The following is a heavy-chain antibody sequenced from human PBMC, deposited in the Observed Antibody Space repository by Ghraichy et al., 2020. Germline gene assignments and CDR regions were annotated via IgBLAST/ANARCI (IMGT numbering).Heavy chain of an antibody. J-gene: IGHJ6*02. V-gene: IGHV4-34*01. Sequence: SETLSLTCAVYGGSFSGYYWSWIRQPPGKGLEWIGEINHSGSTNYNPSLKSRVTISVDTSKNQFSLKLSSVTAADTVVYYCARGRPYYYGSGSCYNPRLRIEKGAYYGMDVWGQGTTVTVFS. CDR1: GGSFSGYY. D-gene: IGHD3-10*01. CDR3: ARGRPYYYGSGSCYNPRLRIEKGAYYGMDV. CDR2: INHSGST.